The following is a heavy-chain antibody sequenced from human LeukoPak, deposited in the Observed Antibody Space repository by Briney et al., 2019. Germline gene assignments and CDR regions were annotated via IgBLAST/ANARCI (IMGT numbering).Heavy chain of an antibody. CDR3: ATSPPGVIIFQPYFDY. J-gene: IGHJ4*02. D-gene: IGHD3-10*01. CDR1: GYTLTELS. Sequence: VASVKVSCKVSGYTLTELSMHWVRQAPGKGLEWMGGFDPEDGETIYAQKFQGRVTMTEDTSTDTAYMELSSLRSEDTAVYYCATSPPGVIIFQPYFDYWGQGTLVTVSS. V-gene: IGHV1-24*01. CDR2: FDPEDGET.